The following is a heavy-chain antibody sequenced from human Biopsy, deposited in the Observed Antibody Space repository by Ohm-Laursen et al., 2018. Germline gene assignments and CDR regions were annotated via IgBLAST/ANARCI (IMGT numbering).Heavy chain of an antibody. Sequence: SVKASCKAPGGTFSNYGVNWVRQAPGQGLEWLGGNIPILGTGNYAQKFQDRVPVAADTSTSTATMEPRSLRSDDTAVYYCATKLAGYFHHWGQGTLVIVSS. V-gene: IGHV1-69*06. CDR2: NIPILGTG. CDR1: GGTFSNYG. CDR3: ATKLAGYFHH. J-gene: IGHJ1*01.